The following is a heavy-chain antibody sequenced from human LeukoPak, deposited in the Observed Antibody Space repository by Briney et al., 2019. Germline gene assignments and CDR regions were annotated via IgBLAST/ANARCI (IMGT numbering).Heavy chain of an antibody. CDR3: ARAMKSGICSSTSCYFRANRWFDP. Sequence: GASVKVSCKASGGTFSSYAISWVRQAPGQGREWMGGIIPIFGTANYAQKFQGRVTITADESTSTAYMELSSLRSEDTAVYYCARAMKSGICSSTSCYFRANRWFDPWGQGTLVTVSS. CDR2: IIPIFGTA. J-gene: IGHJ5*02. CDR1: GGTFSSYA. V-gene: IGHV1-69*13. D-gene: IGHD2-2*01.